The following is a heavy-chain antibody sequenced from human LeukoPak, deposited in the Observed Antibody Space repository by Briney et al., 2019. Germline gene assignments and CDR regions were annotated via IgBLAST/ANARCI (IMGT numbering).Heavy chain of an antibody. Sequence: ASVTVSCKASGYSFNEYYVHWVRQAPGQGLEWIGWINPNSGATNYAQNFQGRVTMTRDMSISTAYMDLSRLRSDDTAVYYCARDLAMYCGGGSCYSDGFGFWGQGTMVTVSS. D-gene: IGHD2-15*01. J-gene: IGHJ3*01. CDR2: INPNSGAT. V-gene: IGHV1-2*02. CDR1: GYSFNEYY. CDR3: ARDLAMYCGGGSCYSDGFGF.